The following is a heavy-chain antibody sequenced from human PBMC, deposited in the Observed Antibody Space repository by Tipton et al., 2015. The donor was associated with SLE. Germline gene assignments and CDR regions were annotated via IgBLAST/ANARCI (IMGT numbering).Heavy chain of an antibody. Sequence: SLRLSCAASGFTFSSYAMSWVRQAPGKGLVGVSRINSDGSSTRDADAVKGRFTISRDNAKNTLYLQMNSLRAGDTAVYYCARQRIGRWLQLGSFDYWGQGTLVTVSS. CDR1: GFTFSSYA. J-gene: IGHJ4*02. D-gene: IGHD5-24*01. V-gene: IGHV3-74*01. CDR2: INSDGSST. CDR3: ARQRIGRWLQLGSFDY.